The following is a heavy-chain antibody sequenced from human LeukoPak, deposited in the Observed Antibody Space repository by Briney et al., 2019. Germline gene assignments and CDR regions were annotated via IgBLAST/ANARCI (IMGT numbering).Heavy chain of an antibody. Sequence: PSETLSLTCAVYGGSFSGYYWSWIRQPAGKGLEWIGRIYTSGSTNYNPSLKSRVTISVDTSKNQFSLKLSSVTAADTAVYYCARDTPSITTQNWFDPWGQGTLVTVSS. CDR2: IYTSGST. CDR3: ARDTPSITTQNWFDP. D-gene: IGHD3-3*01. CDR1: GGSFSGYY. V-gene: IGHV4-4*07. J-gene: IGHJ5*02.